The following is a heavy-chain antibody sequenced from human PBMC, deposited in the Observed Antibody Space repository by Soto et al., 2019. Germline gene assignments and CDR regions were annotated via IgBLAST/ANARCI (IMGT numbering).Heavy chain of an antibody. J-gene: IGHJ6*02. CDR3: ARGKAEVVVVAAEYYYYYGMDV. CDR2: INPNSGGT. D-gene: IGHD2-15*01. CDR1: GYTFTGYY. V-gene: IGHV1-2*04. Sequence: ASVKVSCKASGYTFTGYYMHWVRQAPGQGLEWMGWINPNSGGTNYAQKFQGWVTMTRDTSISTAYMELSRLRSDDTAVYYCARGKAEVVVVAAEYYYYYGMDVWGQGTTVTVSS.